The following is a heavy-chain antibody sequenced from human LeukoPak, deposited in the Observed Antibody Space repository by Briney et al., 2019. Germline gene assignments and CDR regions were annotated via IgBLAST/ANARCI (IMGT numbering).Heavy chain of an antibody. J-gene: IGHJ4*02. CDR3: ARGRSRRYYYDSSGLDY. V-gene: IGHV1-8*01. CDR2: MNPNSGNT. Sequence: ASVKVSCKASGYTFTSYDINWVRQATGQGLEWMGWMNPNSGNTGYAQKFQGRVTMTRNTSISTAYMELSSLRSEDTAVYYCARGRSRRYYYDSSGLDYWGQGTLVTVSS. D-gene: IGHD3-22*01. CDR1: GYTFTSYD.